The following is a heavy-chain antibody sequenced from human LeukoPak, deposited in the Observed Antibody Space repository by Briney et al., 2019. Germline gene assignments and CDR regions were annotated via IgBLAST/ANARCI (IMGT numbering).Heavy chain of an antibody. Sequence: SETLSLTCTVSGGSISSSSFYWGWLRQPPGKGLEWIGNIFHSGSADYNPSLKSRVTISVDTSKNQFSLKMRSVTAADTAVYYCARPGIAAAGSRWFAPWGQGTLVAVSS. CDR2: IFHSGSA. J-gene: IGHJ5*02. CDR3: ARPGIAAAGSRWFAP. V-gene: IGHV4-39*01. CDR1: GGSISSSSFY. D-gene: IGHD6-13*01.